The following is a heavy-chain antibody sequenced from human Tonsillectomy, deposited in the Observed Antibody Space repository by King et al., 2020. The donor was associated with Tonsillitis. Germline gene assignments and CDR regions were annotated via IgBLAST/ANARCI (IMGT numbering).Heavy chain of an antibody. CDR2: ISYDGSNK. CDR3: AKDRGSGWYWGALHI. D-gene: IGHD6-19*01. J-gene: IGHJ3*02. CDR1: GFTFSSYA. V-gene: IGHV3-30-3*01. Sequence: VQLVESGGGVVQPGRSLRLSCAASGFTFSSYAMHWVRQAPGKGLEWVAGISYDGSNKYYADSGKGRFTIPRDNSKNTQYLQMNSLRAEDTAVYYCAKDRGSGWYWGALHIGGQGTMVTVSS.